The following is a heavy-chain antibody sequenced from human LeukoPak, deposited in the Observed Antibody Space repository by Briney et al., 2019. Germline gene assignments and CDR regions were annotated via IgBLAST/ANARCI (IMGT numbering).Heavy chain of an antibody. CDR3: GVRYRDRDY. V-gene: IGHV4-59*01. D-gene: IGHD3-9*01. Sequence: ASETLSLTCTVSGGSISSYYWSWIRQPPGKGLEWIGYIYYSGTTNYNPSLKSRVTISVDTSKNQFSLKLSSVTAADTAVYYCGVRYRDRDYWGQGTLVTVSS. CDR1: GGSISSYY. J-gene: IGHJ4*02. CDR2: IYYSGTT.